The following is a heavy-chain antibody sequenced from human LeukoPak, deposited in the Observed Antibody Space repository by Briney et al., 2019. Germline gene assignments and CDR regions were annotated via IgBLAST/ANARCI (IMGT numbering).Heavy chain of an antibody. CDR2: INPSGGGT. Sequence: ASVKVSCKASGYTFTSYYMHWVRQAPGQGLEWMGIINPSGGGTSYAQKFQGRVTMTRDMSTSTVYMELSSLRSEDTAVYYCARGGFVLEPANCFDYWGQGTLVTVSS. CDR3: ARGGFVLEPANCFDY. CDR1: GYTFTSYY. J-gene: IGHJ4*02. V-gene: IGHV1-46*01. D-gene: IGHD1-1*01.